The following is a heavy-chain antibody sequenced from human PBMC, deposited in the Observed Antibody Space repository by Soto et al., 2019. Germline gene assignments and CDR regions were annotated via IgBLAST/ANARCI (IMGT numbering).Heavy chain of an antibody. J-gene: IGHJ6*02. CDR2: ISGSGGST. CDR3: AKDMGYNWHYYYYGMDV. D-gene: IGHD1-20*01. CDR1: GFTFSSYA. V-gene: IGHV3-23*01. Sequence: GGSLRLSCAASGFTFSSYAMSWVRQAPGKGLEWVSAISGSGGSTYYADSVKGRFTISRDNSKNTLYLQMNSLRAEDTAVYYCAKDMGYNWHYYYYGMDVWGQGTTVTV.